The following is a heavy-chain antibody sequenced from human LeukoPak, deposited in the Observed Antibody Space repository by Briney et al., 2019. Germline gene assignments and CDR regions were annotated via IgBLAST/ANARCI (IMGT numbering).Heavy chain of an antibody. Sequence: GGSLRLSCAASGLTFDDYAMHWVRQAPGKGLKWVSGISWNSGRIGYADSVKGRFTISRDNAKNSLYLQMNSLRAEDTAFYYCAKDTSYDILTGSFDYWGQGTLVTVSS. D-gene: IGHD3-9*01. CDR2: ISWNSGRI. CDR3: AKDTSYDILTGSFDY. J-gene: IGHJ4*02. V-gene: IGHV3-9*01. CDR1: GLTFDDYA.